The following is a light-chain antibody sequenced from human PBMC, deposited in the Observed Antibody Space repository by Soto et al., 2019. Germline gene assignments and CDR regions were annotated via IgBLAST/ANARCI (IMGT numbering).Light chain of an antibody. CDR3: AAWDDTLRARV. CDR1: NSNIGRND. CDR2: SND. Sequence: QLVLAQPPSASGTPGQRVTISCSGSNSNIGRNDVTWYQQVPGTAPQCLIYSNDQRPSGVPDRISGSRSGTSASLAISGLQSGDEAESYCAAWDDTLRARVFGGGTKVTVL. J-gene: IGLJ2*01. V-gene: IGLV1-44*01.